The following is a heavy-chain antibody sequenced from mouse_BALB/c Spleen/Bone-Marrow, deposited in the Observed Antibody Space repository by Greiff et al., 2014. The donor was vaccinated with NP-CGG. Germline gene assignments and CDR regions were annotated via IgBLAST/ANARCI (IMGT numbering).Heavy chain of an antibody. J-gene: IGHJ4*01. CDR3: SSYAMDY. Sequence: EVQLQQSGAELVKPGASVKLSCTASGFNFKDTYMHWVKQRPEQGLEWIGRIDPANGNTKYDAKFQGKATITADTSSNTAYLQRSSLTSEDTAVYYGSSYAMDYWGQGTSVTVSS. CDR2: IDPANGNT. CDR1: GFNFKDTY. V-gene: IGHV14-3*02.